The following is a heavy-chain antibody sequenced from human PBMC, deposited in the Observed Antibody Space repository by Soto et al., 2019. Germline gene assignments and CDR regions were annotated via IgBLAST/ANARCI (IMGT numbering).Heavy chain of an antibody. CDR1: GSTFSNYA. D-gene: IGHD6-19*01. Sequence: ASVKVSCKASGSTFSNYAMHWVRQAPGQRLEWMAWINADNGNTYYSQKFQGRVTITRDTSTNTAYLELSSLRSEDTAVYYCASGDSSAWYYYGMDVWGLGTTVTVS. CDR2: INADNGNT. CDR3: ASGDSSAWYYYGMDV. V-gene: IGHV1-3*01. J-gene: IGHJ6*02.